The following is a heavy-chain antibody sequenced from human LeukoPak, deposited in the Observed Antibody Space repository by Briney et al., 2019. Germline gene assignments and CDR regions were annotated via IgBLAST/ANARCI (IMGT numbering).Heavy chain of an antibody. Sequence: GGSLRLSCAASGFSFSSYAMSWVRQAPGKGWEWVSAISGSGGSTYYADSVKGRFTISRDNSKNTLYLQMNSLRAEDTAVYYCAKDPLLGEYYFDYWGQGTLVTVSS. CDR3: AKDPLLGEYYFDY. J-gene: IGHJ4*02. CDR1: GFSFSSYA. CDR2: ISGSGGST. V-gene: IGHV3-23*01. D-gene: IGHD3-16*01.